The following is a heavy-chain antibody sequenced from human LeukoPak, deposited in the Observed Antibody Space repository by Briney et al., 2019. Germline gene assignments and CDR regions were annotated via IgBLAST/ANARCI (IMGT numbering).Heavy chain of an antibody. CDR2: FSPPGGGT. CDR3: ARDLAWGAFDY. J-gene: IGHJ4*02. V-gene: IGHV3-23*01. CDR1: GFTFSNHA. Sequence: PGGSLRLSCAASGFTFSNHAMNWVRQAPGKGLDWLSGFSPPGGGTYYADALKGRFTIYRDDSKNTLSLQMNSLRVEDTAVYYCARDLAWGAFDYWGQGTLVTVSS. D-gene: IGHD7-27*01.